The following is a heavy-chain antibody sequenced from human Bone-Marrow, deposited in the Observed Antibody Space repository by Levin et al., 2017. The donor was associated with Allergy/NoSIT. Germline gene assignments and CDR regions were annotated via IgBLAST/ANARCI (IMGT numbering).Heavy chain of an antibody. CDR3: ARLGSGWAVDY. CDR2: IWYDGSRK. J-gene: IGHJ4*02. V-gene: IGHV3-33*01. CDR1: GFTFSSYG. D-gene: IGHD6-19*01. Sequence: SCAASGFTFSSYGMHWVRQAPGKGLEWVSVIWYDGSRKYYADSVKGRFTISRDNSENTLSLQMNSLRAEDTAVYYCARLGSGWAVDYWGQGILVTVSS.